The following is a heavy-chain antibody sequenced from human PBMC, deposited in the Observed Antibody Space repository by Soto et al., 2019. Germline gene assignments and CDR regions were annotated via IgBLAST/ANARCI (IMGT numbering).Heavy chain of an antibody. J-gene: IGHJ6*02. V-gene: IGHV1-18*01. CDR2: ISAYNGNT. CDR1: GYTFTSYG. Sequence: GASVKVSCKASGYTFTSYGISWVRQAPGQGLEWMGWISAYNGNTNYAQKLQDRVTMTIDTSTSTAYMELRSLRSDDTAVYYCARVVFNREQDGADYYYYGMDVWGQGTTVTVSS. D-gene: IGHD1-26*01. CDR3: ARVVFNREQDGADYYYYGMDV.